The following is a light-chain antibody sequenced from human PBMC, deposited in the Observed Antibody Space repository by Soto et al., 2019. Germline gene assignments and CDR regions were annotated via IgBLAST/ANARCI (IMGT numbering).Light chain of an antibody. V-gene: IGKV3D-15*01. CDR1: QSVSGN. J-gene: IGKJ1*01. CDR3: QQYNGWLWT. Sequence: EILMTQSPATLSASPGERGTLSCRVSQSVSGNLAWYQQKPGQAPRLLIYGAVTRATGIPARFSGRGSGTEFTLTITSLQSEDFAVYFCQQYNGWLWTFGQGTKVDIK. CDR2: GAV.